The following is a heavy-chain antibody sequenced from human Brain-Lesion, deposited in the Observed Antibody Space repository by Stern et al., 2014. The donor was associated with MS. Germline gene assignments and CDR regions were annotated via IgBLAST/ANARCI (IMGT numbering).Heavy chain of an antibody. CDR2: INPNTGGT. Sequence: VQLVESGAEVKKPGASVKVSCKTSGYIFTGYYIHWVRQAPGHGLEWMARINPNTGGTKYEQKFQGRVTMSRDTSISTAYVELSSLTSDDTAVYYCARDQRGITIFGVVTDYYYLGMDVWGQGTTVTVSS. J-gene: IGHJ6*02. CDR3: ARDQRGITIFGVVTDYYYLGMDV. D-gene: IGHD3-3*01. V-gene: IGHV1-2*06. CDR1: GYIFTGYY.